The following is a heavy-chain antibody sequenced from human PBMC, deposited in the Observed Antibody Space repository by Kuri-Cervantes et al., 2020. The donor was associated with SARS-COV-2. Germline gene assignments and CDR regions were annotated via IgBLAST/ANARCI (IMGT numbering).Heavy chain of an antibody. V-gene: IGHV1-2*04. J-gene: IGHJ5*02. CDR3: ARQVGSYGHWFDP. CDR2: INPNSGGT. D-gene: IGHD5-18*01. CDR1: GYTFTGYY. Sequence: ASVKVSCKASGYTFTGYYMHWVRQAPGQGLEWMGWINPNSGGTNYAQKFQGWVTMARDTSISTAYMELSRLRSDDTAVYYCARQVGSYGHWFDPWGQGILVTCSS.